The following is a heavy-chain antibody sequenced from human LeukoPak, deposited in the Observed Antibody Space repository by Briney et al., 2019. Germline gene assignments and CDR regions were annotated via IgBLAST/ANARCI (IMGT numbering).Heavy chain of an antibody. CDR2: IYPDDSDT. Sequence: GASLQISCKGSGYSVTNNWIGWVRQMPGRGLEWMGIIYPDDSDTRYSPSFQGQVTISADKSINTAYLQWSSLKASDTAMYYCARHPSYTSGWPLDYWGQGTLVTVSS. J-gene: IGHJ4*02. CDR3: ARHPSYTSGWPLDY. CDR1: GYSVTNNW. V-gene: IGHV5-51*01. D-gene: IGHD6-19*01.